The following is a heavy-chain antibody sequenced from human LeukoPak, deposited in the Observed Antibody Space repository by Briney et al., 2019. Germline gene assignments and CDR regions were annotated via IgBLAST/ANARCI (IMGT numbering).Heavy chain of an antibody. CDR3: AREQGYCSSTSCYTGMDV. V-gene: IGHV1-69*01. J-gene: IGHJ6*04. CDR2: IIPIFGTA. CDR1: GGTFSSYA. D-gene: IGHD2-2*02. Sequence: GSSVKVSCKASGGTFSSYAISWLRQAPGQGLDGMGGIIPIFGTANHEQKFQGRVTNTADESTSTAYMELSSLRSEDTAVYYCAREQGYCSSTSCYTGMDVWGKGTTVTVSS.